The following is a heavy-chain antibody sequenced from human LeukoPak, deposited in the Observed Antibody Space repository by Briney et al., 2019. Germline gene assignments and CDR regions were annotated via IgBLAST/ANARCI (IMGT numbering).Heavy chain of an antibody. V-gene: IGHV3-7*03. CDR3: ARNNEMDV. Sequence: GGSLRLSCAASGFILSNHWMTWVRQAPGKGPEWVANINKDGSEKYYVDSVKGRFTISRDTAKNSLYLQMNNLRAEDTALYYCARNNEMDVWGQGTTVIVSS. D-gene: IGHD1/OR15-1a*01. CDR2: INKDGSEK. CDR1: GFILSNHW. J-gene: IGHJ6*02.